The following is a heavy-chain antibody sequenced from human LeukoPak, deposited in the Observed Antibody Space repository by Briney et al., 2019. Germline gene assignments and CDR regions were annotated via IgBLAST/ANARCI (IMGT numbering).Heavy chain of an antibody. D-gene: IGHD2-2*02. Sequence: GGSLRLSCAASGFTFSSYAMSWVRQAPGKGLEWVSAISGSGSSTYYADSVKGRFTISRDNSKNTLYLQMNSVIAEDTAVYYCATSSARDCSSTSCHSDYWGQGKLVTVSS. CDR1: GFTFSSYA. V-gene: IGHV3-23*01. J-gene: IGHJ4*02. CDR2: ISGSGSST. CDR3: ATSSARDCSSTSCHSDY.